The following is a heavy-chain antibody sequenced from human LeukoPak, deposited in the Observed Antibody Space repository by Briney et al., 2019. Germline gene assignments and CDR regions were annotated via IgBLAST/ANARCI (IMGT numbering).Heavy chain of an antibody. CDR2: IYSGGNT. Sequence: GGSLRLSCAASGFTVSSNYMSWVRQAPGKGLEWVSVIYSGGNTYYADSVKGRFTISRDNSKNTLYLQMNSLRAEDTAVYYCAKDSDYGDYVRAFDTWGQGTMVTVSS. J-gene: IGHJ3*02. D-gene: IGHD4-17*01. CDR3: AKDSDYGDYVRAFDT. CDR1: GFTVSSNY. V-gene: IGHV3-66*01.